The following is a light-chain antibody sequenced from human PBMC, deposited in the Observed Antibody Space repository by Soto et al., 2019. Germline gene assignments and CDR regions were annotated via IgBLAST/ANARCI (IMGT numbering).Light chain of an antibody. Sequence: DIQMTQSPSTLSASVGDRVTITCRASQPISSCLAWYQHKPGKPPKLLIYGASHVESGVPSRFSGSGSGTAFTLTITNLQPDDFATYYCQQYNAYSHYTFGQGTRLEIK. V-gene: IGKV1-5*01. CDR2: GAS. CDR1: QPISSC. CDR3: QQYNAYSHYT. J-gene: IGKJ2*01.